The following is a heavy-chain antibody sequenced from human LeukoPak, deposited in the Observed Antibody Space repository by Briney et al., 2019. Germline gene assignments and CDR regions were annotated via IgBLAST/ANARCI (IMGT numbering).Heavy chain of an antibody. D-gene: IGHD2/OR15-2a*01. J-gene: IGHJ4*02. CDR1: GTTLSNYG. V-gene: IGHV3-23*01. CDR2: ISGSGGST. Sequence: GGSLRLSCAVSGTTLSNYGMSWVRQAPGKGLEWVVGISGSGGSTNYADSVKGRFTISRDNPKNTLFLQMNSLRAEDTAVYFCAKRGVVIRVILVGFHKEAYYFDSWGQGALVTVSS. CDR3: AKRGVVIRVILVGFHKEAYYFDS.